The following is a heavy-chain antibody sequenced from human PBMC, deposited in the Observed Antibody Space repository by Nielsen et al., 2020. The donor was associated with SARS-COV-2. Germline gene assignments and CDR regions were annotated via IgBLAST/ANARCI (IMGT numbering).Heavy chain of an antibody. CDR1: GVSTSNGDYF. Sequence: SDTLSLTCTVSGVSTSNGDYFWSWIRQPPGKGLDWIGHIYYNGTTWYNSSLRSRATISLDRSRDQFTLGLSSVTAADTAVYYCARVMGGSSWYTAHLFDYWGQGTLVTVSS. D-gene: IGHD6-13*01. J-gene: IGHJ4*02. V-gene: IGHV4-30-4*02. CDR3: ARVMGGSSWYTAHLFDY. CDR2: IYYNGTT.